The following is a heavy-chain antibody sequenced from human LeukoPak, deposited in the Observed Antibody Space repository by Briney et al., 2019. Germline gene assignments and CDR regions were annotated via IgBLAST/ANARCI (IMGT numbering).Heavy chain of an antibody. J-gene: IGHJ5*02. CDR1: GGSISSSSYY. CDR2: IYTSGTT. CDR3: AREFTS. V-gene: IGHV4-61*02. Sequence: SETLSLTCTVSGGSISSSSYYWSWIRQPAGMGLEWIGRIYTSGTTNYNPSLKSRVTMSIDTSKNQFSLNLGSVTAADTAVYYCAREFTSWGQGTLVTVSS.